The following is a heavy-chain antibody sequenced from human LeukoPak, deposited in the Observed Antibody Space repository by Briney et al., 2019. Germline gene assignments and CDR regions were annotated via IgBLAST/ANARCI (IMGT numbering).Heavy chain of an antibody. D-gene: IGHD2-21*02. Sequence: GRSLRLSCAAAAFTFSSGWMSWVHQAPGKWLEWEANIKQDRSERYYVDSVKGRFSISRDNDKNSLYLQMNSLRAEDTAVYYCARFALAYCGGDCSFDYWGQGTLVTVSS. CDR3: ARFALAYCGGDCSFDY. V-gene: IGHV3-7*01. CDR2: IKQDRSER. CDR1: AFTFSSGW. J-gene: IGHJ4*02.